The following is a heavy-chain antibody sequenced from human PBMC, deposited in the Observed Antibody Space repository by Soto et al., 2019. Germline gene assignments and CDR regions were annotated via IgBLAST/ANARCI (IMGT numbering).Heavy chain of an antibody. CDR1: GFTFSSHG. D-gene: IGHD5-18*01. Sequence: GGSLRLSCIASGFTFSSHGMHWVRQAPGKGLEWVAVIWFDGSNKYYADSVKGRFTVSRDNSKNTLYLQMNSLRAEDTAVYYCGSSGRGDFTAMVNYFYYGMDVWGQGTTVTVSS. J-gene: IGHJ6*02. V-gene: IGHV3-33*01. CDR2: IWFDGSNK. CDR3: GSSGRGDFTAMVNYFYYGMDV.